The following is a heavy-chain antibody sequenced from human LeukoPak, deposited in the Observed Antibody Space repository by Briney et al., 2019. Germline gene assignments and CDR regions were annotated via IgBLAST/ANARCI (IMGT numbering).Heavy chain of an antibody. CDR1: GFTFSSYG. V-gene: IGHV3-33*01. CDR2: IWYDGSNK. J-gene: IGHJ5*02. CDR3: ARGGPVAGVNWFDP. Sequence: PGGSLRLSCAASGFTFSSYGMHWVRQAPGKGLEWVAVIWYDGSNKYYADSVKGRFTISRDNSKNTLYLQMNSLRAEDTAVYYCARGGPVAGVNWFDPWGQGTLVTVSS. D-gene: IGHD6-19*01.